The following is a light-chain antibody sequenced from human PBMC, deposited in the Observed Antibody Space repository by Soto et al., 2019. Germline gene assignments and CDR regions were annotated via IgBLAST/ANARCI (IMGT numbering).Light chain of an antibody. Sequence: QSALTQPASVSGSPGQSITISCTGTSSDVGGYNYVSWYQQHPGKAPKLMIYEVSNRPSGVSNRFSGSKSGNTASLTISGLQAADEADYYCSSYKGSSTLGFGTGTKLTVL. CDR3: SSYKGSSTLG. V-gene: IGLV2-14*01. CDR1: SSDVGGYNY. J-gene: IGLJ1*01. CDR2: EVS.